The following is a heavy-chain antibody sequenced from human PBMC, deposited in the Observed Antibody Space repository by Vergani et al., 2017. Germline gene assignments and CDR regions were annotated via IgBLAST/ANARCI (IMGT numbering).Heavy chain of an antibody. CDR2: ISYDGSNK. CDR1: GFTFSSYS. V-gene: IGHV3-30*18. J-gene: IGHJ6*02. CDR3: AKEENYYGMDV. Sequence: VQLVESGGGLVKPGGSLRLSCAASGFTFSSYSMNWVRQAPGKGLEWVAVISYDGSNKYYADSVKGRFTISRDNSKNTLYLQMNSLRAEDTAVYYCAKEENYYGMDVWGQGTTVTVSS.